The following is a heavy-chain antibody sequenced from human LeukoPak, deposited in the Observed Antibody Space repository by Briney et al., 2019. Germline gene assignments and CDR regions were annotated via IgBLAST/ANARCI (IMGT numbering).Heavy chain of an antibody. D-gene: IGHD1-26*01. CDR2: FYSDGSRT. Sequence: GSLRLSCAGSGFTLSSYWMHWVRQAPGKGLVWVSRFYSDGSRTNYADSVKGRFTISGDNAKNTQYLQMNSLRAEDTAVYYCARSGRGGAFDIWGQGTMVTVSS. J-gene: IGHJ3*02. CDR1: GFTLSSYW. CDR3: ARSGRGGAFDI. V-gene: IGHV3-74*01.